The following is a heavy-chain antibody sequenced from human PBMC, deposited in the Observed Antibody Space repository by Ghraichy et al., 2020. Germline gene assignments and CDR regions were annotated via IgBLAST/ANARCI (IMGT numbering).Heavy chain of an antibody. Sequence: GESLRLSCAASGFTFSNAWMSWVRQAPGKGLEWVGRIKSKTDGGTTDYAAPVKGRFTISRDDSKNTLYLQMNSLKTEDTAVYYCTTDLVGGVAATVWVNYWGQGTLVTVSS. D-gene: IGHD2-15*01. CDR3: TTDLVGGVAATVWVNY. V-gene: IGHV3-15*01. J-gene: IGHJ4*02. CDR1: GFTFSNAW. CDR2: IKSKTDGGTT.